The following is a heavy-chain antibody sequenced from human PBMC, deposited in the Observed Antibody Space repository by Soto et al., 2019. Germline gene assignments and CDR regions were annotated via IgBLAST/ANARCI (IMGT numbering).Heavy chain of an antibody. CDR2: MYYRGTT. V-gene: IGHV4-59*02. CDR1: GGSVNSYY. J-gene: IGHJ5*02. CDR3: ATTGGYSFRDMGVDP. D-gene: IGHD5-18*01. Sequence: VQLQESGPGLEKPSETLSLTCTVSGGSVNSYYWSWVRQPPGKVLECIGYMYYRGTTKYNPSLQSRVTVSVDTSKNQFSLKLSSVTAADTAVYYCATTGGYSFRDMGVDPWGQGTLVTVSS.